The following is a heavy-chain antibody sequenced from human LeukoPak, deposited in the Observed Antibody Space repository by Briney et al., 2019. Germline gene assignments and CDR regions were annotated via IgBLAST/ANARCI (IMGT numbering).Heavy chain of an antibody. J-gene: IGHJ4*02. CDR3: AKRKLIAAAGDY. V-gene: IGHV3-30*02. D-gene: IGHD6-13*01. CDR2: IRYDGSNK. Sequence: GGSLRLSCAASGFTFSNYGMSWVRQAPGKGLEWVAFIRYDGSNKYYADSVKGRFTISRDNSKNTLYLQMSSLRAEDTAVYYCAKRKLIAAAGDYWGQGTLVTVSS. CDR1: GFTFSNYG.